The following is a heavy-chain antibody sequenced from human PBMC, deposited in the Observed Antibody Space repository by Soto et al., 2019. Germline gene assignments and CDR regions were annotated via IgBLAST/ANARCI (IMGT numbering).Heavy chain of an antibody. CDR2: ISGSGDDT. V-gene: IGHV3-23*01. Sequence: EVQLLESGGGLVQPGGSLRLSCAASGFTFSSYVMSWVRQAPGEGLEWVSAISGSGDDTKDADSVKGRFTISRDNSKIILFIPRKSLRAEDTAVYYCSLSGSGRLFDSWGQGPLVTVSS. CDR3: SLSGSGRLFDS. CDR1: GFTFSSYV. J-gene: IGHJ4*02. D-gene: IGHD1-26*01.